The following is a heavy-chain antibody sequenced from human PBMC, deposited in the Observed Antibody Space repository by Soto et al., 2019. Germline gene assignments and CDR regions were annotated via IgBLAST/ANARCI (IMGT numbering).Heavy chain of an antibody. V-gene: IGHV1-46*01. J-gene: IGHJ3*02. CDR2: INPSGGST. CDR3: AGLGGYSYGSDAFDI. D-gene: IGHD5-18*01. Sequence: ASVKVSCKASGYTFTSYYMHWVRQAPGQGLEWMGIINPSGGSTSYAQKFQGRVTMTRDTSTSTVYMELSSLRSEDTAVYYCAGLGGYSYGSDAFDIWGQGTMVTVSS. CDR1: GYTFTSYY.